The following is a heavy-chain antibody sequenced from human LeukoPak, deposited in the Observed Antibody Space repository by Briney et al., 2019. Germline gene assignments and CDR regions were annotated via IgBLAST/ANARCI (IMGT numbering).Heavy chain of an antibody. CDR3: AREGYCSGGRCYSGRNFDL. J-gene: IGHJ2*01. CDR2: ISPSGGST. CDR1: GYTFTTYY. V-gene: IGHV1-46*01. Sequence: ASVKVSCKASGYTFTTYYMHWVRQAPGQGLEWMGIISPSGGSTSYAQKFQGRVTMTRDTSASTLYMELSSLRSEDTAVYYCAREGYCSGGRCYSGRNFDLGGRGTLVTVSS. D-gene: IGHD2-15*01.